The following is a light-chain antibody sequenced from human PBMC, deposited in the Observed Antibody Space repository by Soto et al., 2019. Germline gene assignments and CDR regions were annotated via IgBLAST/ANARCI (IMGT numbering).Light chain of an antibody. J-gene: IGKJ1*01. Sequence: EIVLTQSPGTLSLSPGERATLSCRASQSVSSSYLAWYQQKPGQAPRPLIYGGSSRAIGIPDRFSGSGSGTDFTLTISRLEPEDFVVYYCQQYGSSPWTFGQGTKVEIK. V-gene: IGKV3-20*01. CDR2: GGS. CDR1: QSVSSSY. CDR3: QQYGSSPWT.